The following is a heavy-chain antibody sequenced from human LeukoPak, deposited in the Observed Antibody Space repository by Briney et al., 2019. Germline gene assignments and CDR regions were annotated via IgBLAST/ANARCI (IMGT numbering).Heavy chain of an antibody. CDR3: ARGPRSRYCSSTSCYTTRWFDP. CDR1: GYTFTSYY. CDR2: INPSGGST. D-gene: IGHD2-2*02. J-gene: IGHJ5*02. V-gene: IGHV1-46*01. Sequence: ASVKVSCKASGYTFTSYYMHWVRQAPGQGLEWMGIINPSGGSTSYAQKFQGRVTMTRNTSISTAYMELSSLRSEDTAVYYCARGPRSRYCSSTSCYTTRWFDPWGQGTLVTVSS.